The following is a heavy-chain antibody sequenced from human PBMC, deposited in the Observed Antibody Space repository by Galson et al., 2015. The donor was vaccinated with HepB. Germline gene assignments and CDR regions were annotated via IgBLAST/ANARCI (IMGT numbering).Heavy chain of an antibody. Sequence: SLRLSCAASGFTFSDYYMSWIRQAPGKGLEWVSYISSSSSYTNYADSVKGRFTISRDNAKNSLYLQMNSLRAEDTAVYYCARVMAVAGADGDAFAFWGQGTMVTVSS. D-gene: IGHD6-19*01. V-gene: IGHV3-11*06. CDR3: ARVMAVAGADGDAFAF. CDR1: GFTFSDYY. J-gene: IGHJ3*01. CDR2: ISSSSSYT.